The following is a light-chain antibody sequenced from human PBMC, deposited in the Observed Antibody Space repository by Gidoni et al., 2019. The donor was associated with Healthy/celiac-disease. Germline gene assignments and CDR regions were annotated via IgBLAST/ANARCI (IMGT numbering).Light chain of an antibody. J-gene: IGKJ4*01. Sequence: DIVISQYPVSLAVSPGERATINCKSSPRGLDSSNNKNYLAWYQQKPGQPPKLLIYWASTRESGIPDRFSGSGSGTDFTLTISSLEAEDVAVYYCQQYCSSPLTFGEGTKVEIK. CDR1: PRGLDSSNNKNY. CDR3: QQYCSSPLT. V-gene: IGKV4-1*01. CDR2: WAS.